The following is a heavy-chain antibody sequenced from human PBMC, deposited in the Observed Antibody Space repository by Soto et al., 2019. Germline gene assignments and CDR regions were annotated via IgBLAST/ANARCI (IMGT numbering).Heavy chain of an antibody. J-gene: IGHJ3*02. CDR2: IIPIFGTA. Sequence: SVKVSCKASGGTFSSYAISWVRQAPGQGLEWMGGIIPIFGTANYAQKFQGRVTITADESTSTAYMELSSLRSEDTAVYYCATPPDDREVTDFDAFDIWGQGTMVTVSS. V-gene: IGHV1-69*13. D-gene: IGHD1-20*01. CDR1: GGTFSSYA. CDR3: ATPPDDREVTDFDAFDI.